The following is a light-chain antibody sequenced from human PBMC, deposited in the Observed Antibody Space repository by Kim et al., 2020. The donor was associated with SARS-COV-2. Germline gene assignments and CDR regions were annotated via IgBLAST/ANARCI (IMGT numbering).Light chain of an antibody. V-gene: IGKV3-20*01. CDR3: QQYGNSPQT. J-gene: IGKJ1*01. CDR2: DAS. Sequence: EIVLTQSPGTLSLSPGERATLSCRASQSVSSNYLAWFQQNPGQAPRLLIYDASSRATGIPDRFTGSGSGTDFTLSISRLEPEDFAVYYCQQYGNSPQTFGQGTKVDI. CDR1: QSVSSNY.